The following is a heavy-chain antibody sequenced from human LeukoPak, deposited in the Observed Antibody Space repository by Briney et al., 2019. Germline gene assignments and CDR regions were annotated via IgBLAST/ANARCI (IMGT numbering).Heavy chain of an antibody. V-gene: IGHV1-18*01. CDR1: GYTFTSYD. Sequence: GASVKVTCKASGYTFTSYDINWVRQATGQGLEWMGWISAYNGNTNYAQKLQGRVTMTTDTSTSTAYMELRSLRSDDTAVYYCARDLGGAVSYYFDYWGQGTLVTVSS. CDR2: ISAYNGNT. CDR3: ARDLGGAVSYYFDY. D-gene: IGHD3-16*01. J-gene: IGHJ4*02.